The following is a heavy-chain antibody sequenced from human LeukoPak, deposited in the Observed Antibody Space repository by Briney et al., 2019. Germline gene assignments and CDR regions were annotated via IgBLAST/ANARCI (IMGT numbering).Heavy chain of an antibody. Sequence: SETLSLTCAVYGGSFSGYYWSWIRQPPGKGLEWIGEINHSGSTNYNPSLKSRVTISVDKSKNQFSLKLSSVTAADTAVYYCARGGAGRQGGYFDYWGQGTLVTVSS. CDR3: ARGGAGRQGGYFDY. CDR1: GGSFSGYY. V-gene: IGHV4-34*01. D-gene: IGHD1-26*01. CDR2: INHSGST. J-gene: IGHJ4*02.